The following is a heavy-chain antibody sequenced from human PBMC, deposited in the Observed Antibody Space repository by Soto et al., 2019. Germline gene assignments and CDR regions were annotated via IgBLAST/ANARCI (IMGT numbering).Heavy chain of an antibody. D-gene: IGHD3-22*01. CDR2: IIPIFGTA. CDR1: GGTFSSYP. J-gene: IGHJ4*02. CDR3: GRDGGKLSYYDSSGYHDCDY. V-gene: IGHV1-69*01. Sequence: QVQLVQSGAEVKKPGSSVKVSCKASGGTFSSYPISWLRQPPGQGLEWMGGIIPIFGTANYAQKFQGRVTITADESTSTAYMELSSLRSEDTAVYYCGRDGGKLSYYDSSGYHDCDYWGQGTLVTVSS.